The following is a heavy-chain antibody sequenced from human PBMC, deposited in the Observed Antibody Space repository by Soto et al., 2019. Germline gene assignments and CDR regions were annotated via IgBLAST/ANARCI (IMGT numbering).Heavy chain of an antibody. V-gene: IGHV3-7*01. CDR2: IKPDESEK. J-gene: IGHJ5*02. D-gene: IGHD4-4*01. CDR1: GFTFSDYG. CDR3: VRGGSNYAS. Sequence: VQLVESGGGVVQPGRSLRLSCAASGFTFSDYGMHWVRQAPGKGLEWVARIKPDESEKKYADSVKGRFSISRDNAKNSMYLQMDSLRGEDTAVYYCVRGGSNYASWGQGTLVTVSS.